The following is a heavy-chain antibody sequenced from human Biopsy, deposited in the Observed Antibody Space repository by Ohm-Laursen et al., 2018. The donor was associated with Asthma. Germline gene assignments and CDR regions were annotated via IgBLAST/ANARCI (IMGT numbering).Heavy chain of an antibody. J-gene: IGHJ4*01. CDR3: ARDFTIGSGGPFHF. CDR1: GFDFSDYT. Sequence: GSLRLSCTASGFDFSDYTMNWVRQAPGKGLEWVSSISNLSRYKYYSDSLRGRVTISRDNAKSPLHLQMSSLRAEDTAVYFCARDFTIGSGGPFHFWGPGTLVTVSS. V-gene: IGHV3-21*01. D-gene: IGHD3-3*01. CDR2: ISNLSRYK.